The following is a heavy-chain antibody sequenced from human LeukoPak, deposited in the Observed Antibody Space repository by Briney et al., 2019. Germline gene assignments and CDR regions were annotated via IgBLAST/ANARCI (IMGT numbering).Heavy chain of an antibody. V-gene: IGHV1-69*13. CDR3: ARISLGAIWGYYYGMDV. CDR2: IIPIFDTA. J-gene: IGHJ6*02. Sequence: SVKVSCKASGGTFSSYSISWVRQAPGQGLEWMGGIIPIFDTADYAQKFQGRVTITADESTSTAYMELSSLRSEDTAMFYCARISLGAIWGYYYGMDVWGQGTTVTVSS. D-gene: IGHD1-26*01. CDR1: GGTFSSYS.